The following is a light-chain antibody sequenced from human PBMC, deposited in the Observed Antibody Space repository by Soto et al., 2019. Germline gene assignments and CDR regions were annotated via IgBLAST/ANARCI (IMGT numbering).Light chain of an antibody. V-gene: IGKV4-1*01. CDR3: QQYYSTTL. CDR1: QSVLYSSNNKNY. CDR2: WAS. Sequence: DIVMTQSPDSLAVSLGERATINCKSSQSVLYSSNNKNYLAWYQQKPGQPPKLLIYWASTRESGVPDRFSGSGSGTDFTLTISSLQAEDVAVYSCQQYYSTTLFGGGTKVEIK. J-gene: IGKJ4*01.